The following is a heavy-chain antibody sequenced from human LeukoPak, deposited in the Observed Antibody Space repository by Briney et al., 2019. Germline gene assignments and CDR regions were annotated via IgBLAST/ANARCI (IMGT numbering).Heavy chain of an antibody. D-gene: IGHD5-12*01. Sequence: GGSLRLSCTASGFTFGDYAMSWFRQAPGKGLEWVGFIRSKAYGGTTEYAASVKGRFTISRDDSKSIAYLQMNSLKAEDTAVYYCTRADNEVDIVATRNDAFDIWGQGTMVTVSS. CDR1: GFTFGDYA. CDR3: TRADNEVDIVATRNDAFDI. V-gene: IGHV3-49*03. CDR2: IRSKAYGGTT. J-gene: IGHJ3*02.